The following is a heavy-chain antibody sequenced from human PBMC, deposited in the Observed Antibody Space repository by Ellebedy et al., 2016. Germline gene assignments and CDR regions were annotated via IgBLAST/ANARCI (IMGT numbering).Heavy chain of an antibody. CDR2: INHTGDT. CDR1: RGSFGGFS. Sequence: SETLSLTCSVSRGSFGGFSWAWIRQPPGKGLEWIGDINHTGDTNYNSSLQSRLTISEDASKTHSSLRLTSMTAADTGLYFCARLSCWGTTCLSPSAFDLWGPGTMVTVS. CDR3: ARLSCWGTTCLSPSAFDL. D-gene: IGHD2/OR15-2a*01. V-gene: IGHV4-34*01. J-gene: IGHJ3*01.